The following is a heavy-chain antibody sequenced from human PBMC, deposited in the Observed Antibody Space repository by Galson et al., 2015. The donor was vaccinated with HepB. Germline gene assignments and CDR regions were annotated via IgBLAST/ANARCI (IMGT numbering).Heavy chain of an antibody. CDR2: IYHSGST. CDR3: ARDPSLLWFGELRPCYFDY. CDR1: GYSISSGYY. Sequence: TCTVSGYSISSGYYWGWIRQPPGKGLEWIGSIYHSGSTYYNPSLKSRVTISVDTSKNQFSLKLSSVTAADTAVYYCARDPSLLWFGELRPCYFDYWGQGTLVTVSS. D-gene: IGHD3-10*01. V-gene: IGHV4-38-2*02. J-gene: IGHJ4*02.